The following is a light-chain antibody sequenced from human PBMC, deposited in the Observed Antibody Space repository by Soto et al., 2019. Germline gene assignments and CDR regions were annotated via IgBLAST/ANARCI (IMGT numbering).Light chain of an antibody. CDR3: QVWDSSTADRV. CDR1: NIGSKN. V-gene: IGLV3-9*01. Sequence: SYELTQPLSVSVALGQTARITCGGNNIGSKNVHWYQQKPGQAPVLVIYRDSNRPSGIPERFSGSNSGNTATLTISRAQAGDEADYYCQVWDSSTADRVFGGGTKLTVL. J-gene: IGLJ3*02. CDR2: RDS.